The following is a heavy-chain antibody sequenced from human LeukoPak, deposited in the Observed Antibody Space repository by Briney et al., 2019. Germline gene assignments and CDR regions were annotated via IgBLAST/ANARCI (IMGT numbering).Heavy chain of an antibody. J-gene: IGHJ4*02. V-gene: IGHV3-48*04. CDR1: GFTFSSYA. D-gene: IGHD3-10*01. CDR2: ISGGGSSI. Sequence: GGSLRLSCAASGFTFSSYAMHWVRQAPGKGLEWLSYISGGGSSIHYTDSLRGRFTISRDNAKNSLYLQMNSLRAEDTAVYYCARGEYGSGSYHIDYWGQGTLVTVSS. CDR3: ARGEYGSGSYHIDY.